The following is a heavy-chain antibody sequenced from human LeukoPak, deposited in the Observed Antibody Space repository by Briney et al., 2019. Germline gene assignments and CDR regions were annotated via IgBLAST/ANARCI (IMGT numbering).Heavy chain of an antibody. CDR2: IYHSGST. CDR1: GGSISSGGYY. V-gene: IGHV4-30-2*01. D-gene: IGHD6-13*01. CDR3: ARERGYTSSTSGNDYMDV. J-gene: IGHJ6*03. Sequence: SETLSLTCTVSGGSISSGGYYWSWIRQPPGKGLEWIGYIYHSGSTYYNPSLKSRVTISVDRSKNQFSLKLSSVTAADTAVYYCARERGYTSSTSGNDYMDVWGKGTTVTVSS.